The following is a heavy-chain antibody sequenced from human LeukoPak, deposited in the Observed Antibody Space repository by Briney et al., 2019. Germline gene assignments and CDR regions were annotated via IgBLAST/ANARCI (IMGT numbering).Heavy chain of an antibody. Sequence: GGSLRLSCAASGFTFSSYGMHWVRQAPGKGLEWVAVISSDGNNKNYVDSVKGRFTFSRDNSKNTLYLQMNSLRAEDTAVYYCAKGNDIGGYYYPHFDYWGQGTLVTVSS. D-gene: IGHD3-22*01. J-gene: IGHJ4*02. V-gene: IGHV3-30*18. CDR1: GFTFSSYG. CDR3: AKGNDIGGYYYPHFDY. CDR2: ISSDGNNK.